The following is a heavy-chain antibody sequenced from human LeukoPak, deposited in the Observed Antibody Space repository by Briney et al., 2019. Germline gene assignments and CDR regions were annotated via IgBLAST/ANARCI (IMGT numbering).Heavy chain of an antibody. J-gene: IGHJ4*02. CDR3: ARDTAHDY. D-gene: IGHD5-18*01. Sequence: HAGGSLRLSCAASGFTFSSYAMHWVRQAPGKGLEWVAVISYDGSNKYYAGSVKGRFTISRDNSKNTLYLQMNSLRAEDTAVYYCARDTAHDYWGQGILVTVSS. V-gene: IGHV3-30-3*01. CDR1: GFTFSSYA. CDR2: ISYDGSNK.